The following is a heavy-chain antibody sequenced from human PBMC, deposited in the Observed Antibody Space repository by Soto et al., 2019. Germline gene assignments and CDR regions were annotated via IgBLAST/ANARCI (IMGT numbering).Heavy chain of an antibody. CDR1: GFTFISYA. D-gene: IGHD3-3*01. CDR2: ISGTGGST. Sequence: GSLRLSCAASGFTFISYAIIFGRQSPFKWRVWVSAISGTGGSTYYADSVKGRFTISRDNSKNTLYLQMNSLRAEDTAVYYCAKANYDFWSGYYGYYYYGMDVWGQGTTVTVSS. V-gene: IGHV3-23*01. J-gene: IGHJ6*02. CDR3: AKANYDFWSGYYGYYYYGMDV.